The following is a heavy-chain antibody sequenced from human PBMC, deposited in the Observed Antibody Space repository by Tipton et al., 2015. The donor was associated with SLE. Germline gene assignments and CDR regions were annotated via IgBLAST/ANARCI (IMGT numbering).Heavy chain of an antibody. V-gene: IGHV3-11*04. CDR2: ISSSGSTI. D-gene: IGHD2-15*01. CDR3: ARYCSGGSCYAYNWFDP. CDR1: GFPFSDYY. J-gene: IGHJ5*02. Sequence: SLRLSCAASGFPFSDYYMSWLRQAPGKGLEWVSCISSSGSTIYYADSVKGRFTISRDNAKNSLYLQMNSLRAEDTAVYYCARYCSGGSCYAYNWFDPWGQGTLVTVSS.